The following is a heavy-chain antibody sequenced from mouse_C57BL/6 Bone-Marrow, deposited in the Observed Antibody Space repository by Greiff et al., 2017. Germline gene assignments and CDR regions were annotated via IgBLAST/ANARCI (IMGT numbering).Heavy chain of an antibody. CDR2: ISDGGSYT. D-gene: IGHD2-3*01. Sequence: EVQLVESGGGLVKPGGSLKLSCAASGFTFSSYAMSWVRQTPEKRLEWVATISDGGSYTYYPDNVKGRFTISRDNAKNNLYLQMSHLKSEDTAMYYCARDRDGYLYYYAMDYGGQGTSVTVSS. V-gene: IGHV5-4*01. CDR1: GFTFSSYA. J-gene: IGHJ4*01. CDR3: ARDRDGYLYYYAMDY.